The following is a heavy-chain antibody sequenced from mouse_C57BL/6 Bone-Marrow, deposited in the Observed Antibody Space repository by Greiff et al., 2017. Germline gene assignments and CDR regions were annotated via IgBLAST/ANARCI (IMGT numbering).Heavy chain of an antibody. D-gene: IGHD4-1*01. J-gene: IGHJ2*01. Sequence: QVQLQQPGAELVKPGASVKMSCKASGYTFTSYWITWVKQRPGQGLEWIGDIYPTSGRTNYNEQFKSKAILTVDTSSNTAYMQLSSLTSEDSAFFYCARSGPLGRSFDYWGQGTTLTVSS. CDR3: ARSGPLGRSFDY. CDR2: IYPTSGRT. CDR1: GYTFTSYW. V-gene: IGHV1-55*01.